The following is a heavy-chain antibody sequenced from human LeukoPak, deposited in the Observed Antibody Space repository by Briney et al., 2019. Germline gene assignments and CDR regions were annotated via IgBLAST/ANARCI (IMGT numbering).Heavy chain of an antibody. D-gene: IGHD3-3*01. V-gene: IGHV4-59*01. Sequence: PSETLSLTCTVSGGSISSYYWSWIRQPPGEGLEWIGYIYYSGSTNYNPSLKSRVTISVDTSKNQFSLKLSSVTAADTAVYYCARARRNYDFWSGYSNWFDPWGQGTLVTVSS. J-gene: IGHJ5*02. CDR2: IYYSGST. CDR1: GGSISSYY. CDR3: ARARRNYDFWSGYSNWFDP.